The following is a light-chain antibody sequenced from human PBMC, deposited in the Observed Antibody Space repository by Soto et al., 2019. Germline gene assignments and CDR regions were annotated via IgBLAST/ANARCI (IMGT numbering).Light chain of an antibody. CDR1: QSISSY. Sequence: DIQMTQSPSSLSASVGDRVTITCRASQSISSYLNWYQQKPGKAPKLLIYAAPSLQSGVTSRFSGSGSGTEFTLTISSLQPEDFATYYCQQLNSYPRTFGQGTKVDI. V-gene: IGKV1-9*01. CDR2: AAP. CDR3: QQLNSYPRT. J-gene: IGKJ1*01.